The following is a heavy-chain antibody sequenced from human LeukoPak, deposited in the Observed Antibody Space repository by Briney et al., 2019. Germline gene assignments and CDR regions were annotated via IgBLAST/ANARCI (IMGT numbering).Heavy chain of an antibody. V-gene: IGHV3-9*03. CDR1: GFTFVHYA. J-gene: IGHJ6*03. Sequence: PGRSLRLSCPGSGFTFVHYALLWVRQAAAKGLAWVSGGSWTSCSIGYADSVKGRFPISSDNAKKSLYLQADSLRAEDMALELRAKDKGRYDYYYMDVWGKGTTLTVSS. CDR3: AKDKGRYDYYYMDV. CDR2: GSWTSCSI.